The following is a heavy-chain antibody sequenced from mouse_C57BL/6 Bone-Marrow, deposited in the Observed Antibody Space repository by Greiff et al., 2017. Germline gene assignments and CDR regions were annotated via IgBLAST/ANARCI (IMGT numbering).Heavy chain of an antibody. CDR3: ARNDGNSWYFDV. J-gene: IGHJ1*03. CDR1: GFSLTSYG. D-gene: IGHD2-1*01. V-gene: IGHV2-2*01. Sequence: VKLQESGPGLVQPSQSLSITCTVSGFSLTSYGVHWVRQSPGKGLEWLGVIWSGGSTDYNAAFISRLSISKDNSKSQVFFKMNSLQADDTAIYYCARNDGNSWYFDVWGTGTTVTVSS. CDR2: IWSGGST.